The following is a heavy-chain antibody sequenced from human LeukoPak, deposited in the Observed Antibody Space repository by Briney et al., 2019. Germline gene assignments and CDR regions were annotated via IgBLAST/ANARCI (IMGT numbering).Heavy chain of an antibody. CDR1: GYTFTGYY. J-gene: IGHJ4*02. CDR2: INPNSGGT. CDR3: ARGPVLRFLEWLLPHFDY. Sequence: ASVKVSCKASGYTFTGYYMHWVRQAPGQGLEWMGWINPNSGGTNYAQKFQGRVTMTRDTSISTAYMELSRLRSGDTAVYYCARGPVLRFLEWLLPHFDYWGQGTLVTVSS. V-gene: IGHV1-2*02. D-gene: IGHD3-3*01.